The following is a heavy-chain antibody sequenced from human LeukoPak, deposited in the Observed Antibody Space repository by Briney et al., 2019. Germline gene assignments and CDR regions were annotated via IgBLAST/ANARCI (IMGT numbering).Heavy chain of an antibody. D-gene: IGHD3-10*01. CDR1: EFTLRNYW. V-gene: IGHV3-7*01. J-gene: IGHJ4*02. CDR3: ARDPDPMVRGVIID. Sequence: GGSLRLSCAASEFTLRNYWMSWVRQAPGKGLEWVANIKQDGSEQYYVDSVKGRFTISRDNAKNSLYLQMNSLRTEDTAMYYCARDPDPMVRGVIIDWGQGTLVTVSS. CDR2: IKQDGSEQ.